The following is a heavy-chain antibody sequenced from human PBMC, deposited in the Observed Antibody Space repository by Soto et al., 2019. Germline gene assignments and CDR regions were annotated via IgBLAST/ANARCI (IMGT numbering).Heavy chain of an antibody. Sequence: GASVKVSCKASGYTFTGYYMHWVRQAPGQGLEWMGWINPNSGGTNYAQKFQGRVTMTRDTSISTAYMELSRLRSDDTAVYYCARDRQQQLHSGWYAQTAPERYYYGMDVWGQGTTVTVSS. CDR1: GYTFTGYY. D-gene: IGHD6-19*01. J-gene: IGHJ6*02. CDR3: ARDRQQQLHSGWYAQTAPERYYYGMDV. CDR2: INPNSGGT. V-gene: IGHV1-2*02.